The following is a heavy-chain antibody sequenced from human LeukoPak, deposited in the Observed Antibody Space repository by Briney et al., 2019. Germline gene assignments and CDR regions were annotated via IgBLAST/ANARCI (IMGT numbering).Heavy chain of an antibody. CDR1: GYTFTGYY. Sequence: GASVKVSCKASGYTFTGYYMHWVRQAPGQGLEWMGWINPNSGGANYAQKFQGRVTMTRDTSISTAYMELSRLRSDDTAVYYCARGRQGSGYEVGYWGQGTLVTVSS. CDR2: INPNSGGA. CDR3: ARGRQGSGYEVGY. J-gene: IGHJ4*02. D-gene: IGHD5-12*01. V-gene: IGHV1-2*02.